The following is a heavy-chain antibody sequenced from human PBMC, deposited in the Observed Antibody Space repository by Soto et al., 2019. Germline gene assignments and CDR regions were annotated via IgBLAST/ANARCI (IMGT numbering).Heavy chain of an antibody. J-gene: IGHJ5*02. CDR1: GFTVSSNY. V-gene: IGHV3-66*01. CDR2: IYSGGTT. CDR3: ARNGDSSDYRGWFDP. Sequence: EVPLVESGGGLVQPGGSLRLSCAASGFTVSSNYMSWVRQAPGKGLEWVSVIYSGGTTYYADSVKGRFTISRDNSKNTLYLQMNCLRAEDTAVYYCARNGDSSDYRGWFDPWGQGTLVTVSS. D-gene: IGHD3-22*01.